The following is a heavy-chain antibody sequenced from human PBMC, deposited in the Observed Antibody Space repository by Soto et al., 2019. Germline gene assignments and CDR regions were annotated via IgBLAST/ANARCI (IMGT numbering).Heavy chain of an antibody. V-gene: IGHV4-59*01. D-gene: IGHD6-13*01. CDR3: ARVPPRIAAAAP. J-gene: IGHJ5*02. CDR2: IYYSGST. CDR1: GGSISSYY. Sequence: SETLSLTCAVSGGSISSYYWSWIRQPPGKGLEWIGYIYYSGSTNYNPSLKSRVTISVDTSKNQFSLKLSSVTAADTAVYYCARVPPRIAAAAPWGQGTLVTASS.